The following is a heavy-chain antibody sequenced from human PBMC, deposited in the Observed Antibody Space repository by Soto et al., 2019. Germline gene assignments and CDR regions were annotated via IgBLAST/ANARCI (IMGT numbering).Heavy chain of an antibody. Sequence: QVQLQESGPGLVKPSGTLSLTCAVSGGSINSDSWWSWVRQPPGKGLEWVGEIYHNGDTHISPPLKGRVTISVDLSNNQISLKLNSVTAADTAMYYCAYNPCGGGTCHSAFDFWGQGTMVTVSS. V-gene: IGHV4-4*02. CDR3: AYNPCGGGTCHSAFDF. CDR1: GGSINSDSW. J-gene: IGHJ3*01. D-gene: IGHD2-21*01. CDR2: IYHNGDT.